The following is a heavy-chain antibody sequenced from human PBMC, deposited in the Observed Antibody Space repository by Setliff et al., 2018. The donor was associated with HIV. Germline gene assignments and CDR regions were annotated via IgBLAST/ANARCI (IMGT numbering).Heavy chain of an antibody. D-gene: IGHD6-19*01. V-gene: IGHV4-34*01. CDR3: ARGPPGSSIGWYVGY. CDR2: INHSGST. CDR1: GGSFSGFY. Sequence: PSETLSLTCAVYGGSFSGFYWNWIRQPPGKWLEWIGEINHSGSTNYNPSLKSRVTIPVDTSKNQFSLRLSSVIAADTAVYSCARGPPGSSIGWYVGYWGQGTLVTVS. J-gene: IGHJ4*02.